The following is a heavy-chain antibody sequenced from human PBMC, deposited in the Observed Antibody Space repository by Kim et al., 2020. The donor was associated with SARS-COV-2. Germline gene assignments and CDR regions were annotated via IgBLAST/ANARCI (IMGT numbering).Heavy chain of an antibody. CDR2: ISWNSGSI. CDR1: GFTFDDYA. CDR3: AKELYYYDSSGYSPFDY. V-gene: IGHV3-9*01. D-gene: IGHD3-22*01. J-gene: IGHJ4*01. Sequence: GGSLRLSCAASGFTFDDYAMHWVRQAPGKGLEWVSGISWNSGSIGYADSVKGRFTISRDNAKNSLYLQMNSLRAEDTALYYCAKELYYYDSSGYSPFDY.